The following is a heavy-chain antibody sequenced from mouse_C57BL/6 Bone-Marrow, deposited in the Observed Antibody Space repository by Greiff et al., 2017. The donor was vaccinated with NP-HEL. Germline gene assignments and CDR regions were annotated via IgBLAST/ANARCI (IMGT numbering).Heavy chain of an antibody. CDR1: GFTFSSYA. D-gene: IGHD1-1*01. V-gene: IGHV5-4*03. CDR2: ISDGGSYT. CDR3: ARGVTSVVATGYFDV. J-gene: IGHJ1*03. Sequence: EVKLMESGGGLVKPGGSLKLSCAASGFTFSSYAMSWVRQTPEKRLEWVATISDGGSYTYYPDNVKGRFTISRDNAKNNLYLQMSHLKSEDTAMYYCARGVTSVVATGYFDVWGTGTTVTVSS.